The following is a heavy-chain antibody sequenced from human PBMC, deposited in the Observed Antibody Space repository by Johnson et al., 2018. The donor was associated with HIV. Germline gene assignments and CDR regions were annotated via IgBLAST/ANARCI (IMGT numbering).Heavy chain of an antibody. CDR1: GITVNTNY. CDR2: IFSVCNT. Sequence: MLLVESGGGLVQSGESLRLSCAASGITVNTNYMSWVRRAPGKGLEWVSVIFSVCNTYYADSGKGRFTISRDNSRDMLYLQMNSLRPEDTAVYYCARDIFYTDTAFDIWGQGTMVTVSS. J-gene: IGHJ3*02. V-gene: IGHV3-66*02. CDR3: ARDIFYTDTAFDI.